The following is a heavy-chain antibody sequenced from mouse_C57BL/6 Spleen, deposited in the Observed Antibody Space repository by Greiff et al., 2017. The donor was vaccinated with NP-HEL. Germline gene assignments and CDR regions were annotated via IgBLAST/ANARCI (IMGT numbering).Heavy chain of an antibody. CDR3: AIMITTDYYAMDY. CDR2: IWRGGST. V-gene: IGHV2-5*01. Sequence: VQLQQSGPGLVQPSQSLSITCTVSGFSLTSYGVHWVRQSPGKGLEWLGVIWRGGSTDYNAAFMSRLSITKDNSKSQVFFKMNSLQADDTAIYYCAIMITTDYYAMDYWGQGTSVTVSS. D-gene: IGHD2-4*01. J-gene: IGHJ4*01. CDR1: GFSLTSYG.